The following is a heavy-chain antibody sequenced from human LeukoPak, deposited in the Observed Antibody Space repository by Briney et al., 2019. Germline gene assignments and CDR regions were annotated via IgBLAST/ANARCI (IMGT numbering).Heavy chain of an antibody. CDR1: GYTFTSYY. CDR3: ARGAAWRYCRGGRCFAPGY. V-gene: IGHV1-2*02. Sequence: ASVKVSCKASGYTFTSYYMHWVRQAPGQGLEWMGWINPNSGGTNYAQKFQGRVTMTRDTSVSTAYMELSGLRSDDTAVYYCARGAAWRYCRGGRCFAPGYWGQGTLVTVSS. J-gene: IGHJ4*02. D-gene: IGHD2-15*01. CDR2: INPNSGGT.